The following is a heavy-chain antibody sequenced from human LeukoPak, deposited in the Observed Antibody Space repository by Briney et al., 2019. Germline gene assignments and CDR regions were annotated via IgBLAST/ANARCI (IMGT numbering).Heavy chain of an antibody. Sequence: GGSLILSCAASGFTFSNYEMNWVRQAPGKGLEWVANIKEDGSEKYYVDSVKGRFTISRDNAKNSLYLQMDSLRAEDTAVYYCARDSQHLNFDHWGQGTLVTVSS. V-gene: IGHV3-7*04. CDR2: IKEDGSEK. D-gene: IGHD3-3*02. J-gene: IGHJ4*02. CDR3: ARDSQHLNFDH. CDR1: GFTFSNYE.